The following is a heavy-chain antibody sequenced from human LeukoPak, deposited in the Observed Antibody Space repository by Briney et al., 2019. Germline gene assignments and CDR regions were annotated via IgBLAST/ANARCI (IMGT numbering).Heavy chain of an antibody. Sequence: PGRSLRLSCAASGFTFSSYGMHWVRQAPGKGLEWVSAISGSGGSTYYADSVKGRFTISRDNSKNTLYLRMNSLRAEDTAVYYCAKPRIAAAGTPEYFQHWGQGTLVTVSS. CDR3: AKPRIAAAGTPEYFQH. V-gene: IGHV3-23*01. J-gene: IGHJ1*01. CDR2: ISGSGGST. D-gene: IGHD6-13*01. CDR1: GFTFSSYG.